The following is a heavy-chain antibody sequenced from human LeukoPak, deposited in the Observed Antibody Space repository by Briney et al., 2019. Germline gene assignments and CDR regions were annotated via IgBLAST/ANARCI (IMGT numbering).Heavy chain of an antibody. CDR1: GGSISSYY. D-gene: IGHD1-26*01. J-gene: IGHJ4*02. CDR3: ARHSDAVGATTFDY. CDR2: IYTSGST. V-gene: IGHV4-4*09. Sequence: SETLSLTCTVSGGSISSYYWSWIRQPPGKGLEWIGYIYTSGSTNYNPSLKSRVTISVDTSKNQFSLKLSSVTAADTAVYYCARHSDAVGATTFDYWGQGTLVTVSS.